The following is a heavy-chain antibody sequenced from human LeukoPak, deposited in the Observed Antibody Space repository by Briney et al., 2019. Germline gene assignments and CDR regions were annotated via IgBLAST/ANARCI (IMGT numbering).Heavy chain of an antibody. V-gene: IGHV4-59*01. CDR1: GGSITNYY. Sequence: SETLSPTCAVSGGSITNYYWSWIRQPPGKGLEWIGYIYYTGSTNYNPSLKSRVTISMDTSNNQFSLRLSSVTAADTAVYYCAREVVVAATWFDPWGQGTLVTVSS. D-gene: IGHD2-15*01. CDR2: IYYTGST. J-gene: IGHJ5*02. CDR3: AREVVVAATWFDP.